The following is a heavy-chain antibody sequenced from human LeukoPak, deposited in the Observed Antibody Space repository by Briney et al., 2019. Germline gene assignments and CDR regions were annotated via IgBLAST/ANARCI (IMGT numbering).Heavy chain of an antibody. V-gene: IGHV1-2*02. D-gene: IGHD3-10*01. CDR2: INPNSGGT. J-gene: IGHJ5*02. CDR1: GYTFTGYY. CDR3: AKVADPRDAEYYYGSGSWGNWFDP. Sequence: ASVKVSCKASGYTFTGYYMHWVRQAPGQGLEWMGWINPNSGGTNYAQKFQGRVTMTRDTSISTAYMELSRLRSDDTAVYYCAKVADPRDAEYYYGSGSWGNWFDPWGQGTLVTVSS.